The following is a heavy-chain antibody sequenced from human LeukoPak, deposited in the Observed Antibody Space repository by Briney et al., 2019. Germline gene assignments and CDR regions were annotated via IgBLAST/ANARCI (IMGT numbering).Heavy chain of an antibody. CDR3: ARDPGNYYMDV. V-gene: IGHV3-74*01. CDR2: INTDGSST. CDR1: GFTFGNYW. Sequence: GGSLRLSCAASGFTFGNYWMYWVRQAPGKGLVWVSRINTDGSSTNYADSVKGRFTISRDNAKNTLYLQMNSLRAEDRAVYYCARDPGNYYMDVWGKGTTVIVSS. D-gene: IGHD3-10*01. J-gene: IGHJ6*03.